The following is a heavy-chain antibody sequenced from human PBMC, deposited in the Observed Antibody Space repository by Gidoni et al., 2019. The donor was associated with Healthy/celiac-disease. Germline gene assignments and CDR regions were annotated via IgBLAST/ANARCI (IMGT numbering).Heavy chain of an antibody. CDR1: VFTFSSYW. CDR2: INSNGSST. Sequence: EVRLVESGGGLVQPGGSLRLSCAASVFTFSSYWMHWFRQAPGRWLVWVSRINSNGSSTSYADSVKGRFTISRENAKNTLYLQMNSLRAEDTAVYYCARGPSSGWKIEYFQHWGQGTLVTVSS. D-gene: IGHD6-19*01. J-gene: IGHJ1*01. V-gene: IGHV3-74*01. CDR3: ARGPSSGWKIEYFQH.